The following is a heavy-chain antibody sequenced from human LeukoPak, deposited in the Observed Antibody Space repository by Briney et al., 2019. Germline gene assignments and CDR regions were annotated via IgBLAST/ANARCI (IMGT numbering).Heavy chain of an antibody. D-gene: IGHD2-2*01. Sequence: SETLSLTCTVSGYSISSGYYWGWIRQPPGKGLEWIGSIYHSGSTYYNPSLKSRVTISVGTSKNQFSLKLSSVTAADTAVYYCARGVRERRSSSTSDAFDIWGQGTMVTVSS. V-gene: IGHV4-38-2*02. CDR1: GYSISSGYY. CDR2: IYHSGST. CDR3: ARGVRERRSSSTSDAFDI. J-gene: IGHJ3*02.